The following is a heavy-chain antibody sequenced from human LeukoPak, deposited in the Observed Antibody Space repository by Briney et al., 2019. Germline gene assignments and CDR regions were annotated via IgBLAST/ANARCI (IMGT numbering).Heavy chain of an antibody. D-gene: IGHD3-22*01. CDR2: IYYSGST. Sequence: SETLSLTCTVSGGSISSYYWSWIRQPPGKGLEWIWYIYYSGSTNYNPSLKSRVTISVDTSKNQFSLKLSSVTAADTAVYYCARPYYYDSRIDPWGQGILVTVSS. CDR1: GGSISSYY. J-gene: IGHJ5*02. V-gene: IGHV4-59*01. CDR3: ARPYYYDSRIDP.